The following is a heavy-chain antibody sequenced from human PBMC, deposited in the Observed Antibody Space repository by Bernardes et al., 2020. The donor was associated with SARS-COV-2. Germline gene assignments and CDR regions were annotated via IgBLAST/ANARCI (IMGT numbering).Heavy chain of an antibody. V-gene: IGHV1-18*01. CDR3: ASCSGGYCFSEGSYYYYGLDV. Sequence: ASVKVSCKASGYTFNTYGISWVRQAPGQGLEWMGWINANNGNTNYVQKVQGRVTMTTDTSTSTAYMELRSLRSDDTAVYYCASCSGGYCFSEGSYYYYGLDVWGQGTTVTGSS. D-gene: IGHD2-21*01. CDR1: GYTFNTYG. CDR2: INANNGNT. J-gene: IGHJ6*02.